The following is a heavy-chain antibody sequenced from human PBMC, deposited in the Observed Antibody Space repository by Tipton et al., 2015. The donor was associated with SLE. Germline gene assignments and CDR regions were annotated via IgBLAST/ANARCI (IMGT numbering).Heavy chain of an antibody. CDR3: ARIGEGTGDQGFDF. D-gene: IGHD3-10*01. V-gene: IGHV4-39*01. CDR1: GDSVSSSSYY. CDR2: VYYSGST. J-gene: IGHJ4*02. Sequence: TLSLTCIVSGDSVSSSSYYWGWIRLPPGKGLEWIGSVYYSGSTYYNPSLKSRVAISIDSSKNQFSLKLSSVTAADTAVYYCARIGEGTGDQGFDFWGQGTLVTVSS.